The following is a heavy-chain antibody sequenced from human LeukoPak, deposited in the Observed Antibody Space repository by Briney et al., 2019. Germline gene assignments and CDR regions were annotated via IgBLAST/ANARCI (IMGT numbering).Heavy chain of an antibody. CDR1: GFTVSSNY. V-gene: IGHV3-53*01. CDR3: ARDRGYSYGEFDY. Sequence: GGSLRLSCAASGFTVSSNYMSWVRQAPGKGLEWVSVIYSGGSTYYADSVKGRFTISRGNSKSTLYLQMNSLRAEDTAVYYCARDRGYSYGEFDYWGQGTLVTVSS. CDR2: IYSGGST. J-gene: IGHJ4*02. D-gene: IGHD5-18*01.